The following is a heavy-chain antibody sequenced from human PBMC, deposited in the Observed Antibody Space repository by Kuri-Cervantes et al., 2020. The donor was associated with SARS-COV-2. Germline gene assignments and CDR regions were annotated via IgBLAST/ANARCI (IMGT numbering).Heavy chain of an antibody. CDR3: AREEGGELGEAFDY. D-gene: IGHD7-27*01. CDR2: IDSSSYYI. J-gene: IGHJ4*02. CDR1: GFTFSGYS. Sequence: GGSLRLSCAASGFTFSGYSMNWIRQVPGKGLEWVASIDSSSYYIYHADSVKGRLTISRDNAKTSLYLQMNSLKPEDTAVYYCAREEGGELGEAFDYWGQGALVTVSS. V-gene: IGHV3-21*01.